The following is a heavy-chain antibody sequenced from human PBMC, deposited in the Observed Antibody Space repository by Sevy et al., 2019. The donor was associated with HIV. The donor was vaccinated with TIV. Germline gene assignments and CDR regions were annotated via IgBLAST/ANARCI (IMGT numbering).Heavy chain of an antibody. CDR3: TRDGGEEYFDY. D-gene: IGHD2-15*01. J-gene: IGHJ4*02. CDR1: GFTFRRYA. V-gene: IGHV3-30*04. Sequence: GGSLRLSCAASGFTFRRYAMHWVRQAPGQGLESVAVISYDGGKTYHADSVKGRFTISRDNSENTLYLQMNSLRAEDTAVYYCTRDGGEEYFDYWGLGTLVTVSS. CDR2: ISYDGGKT.